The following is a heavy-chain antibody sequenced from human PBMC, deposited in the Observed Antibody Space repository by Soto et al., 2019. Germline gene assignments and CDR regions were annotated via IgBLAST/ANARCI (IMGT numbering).Heavy chain of an antibody. D-gene: IGHD2-15*01. CDR1: GGTFSSYA. Sequence: SVKVSCKASGGTFSSYAISWVRQAPGQGLEWMGGIIPIFGTANYAQKFQGRVTITADESTSTAYMELSSLRSEDTAVYYCARTLWNGPTPDHWFDPWGQGTMATLSS. J-gene: IGHJ5*02. V-gene: IGHV1-69*13. CDR2: IIPIFGTA. CDR3: ARTLWNGPTPDHWFDP.